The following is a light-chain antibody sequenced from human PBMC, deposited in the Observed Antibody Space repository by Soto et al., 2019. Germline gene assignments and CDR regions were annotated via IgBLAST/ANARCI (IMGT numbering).Light chain of an antibody. CDR2: DAS. CDR3: EVRDVWPT. Sequence: IALTQSPATLSLSPGERAALSCRASQSVSTSLAWNQHKPGQAPRLIIYDASKRAPGLPARFSGSVSGTDSTLTISSPEPEDVAVYYCEVRDVWPTFGQGTKVDIK. J-gene: IGKJ1*01. CDR1: QSVSTS. V-gene: IGKV3-11*01.